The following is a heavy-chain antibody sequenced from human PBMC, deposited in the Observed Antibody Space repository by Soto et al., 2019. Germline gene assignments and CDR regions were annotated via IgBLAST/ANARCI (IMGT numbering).Heavy chain of an antibody. CDR1: GFTLSDHF. CDR2: SRNKANSYTT. J-gene: IGHJ6*03. CDR3: TRDLRHLNRHSYMEV. V-gene: IGHV3-72*01. Sequence: EVQLVESGGGLVQPGRSLRLSCAASGFTLSDHFVDWVRQAPGKGLEWVGRSRNKANSYTTEYAASVKGRFTVARDESQNSVYLQMNSLNTEDTAVYYCTRDLRHLNRHSYMEVWGKGTTVTVSS. D-gene: IGHD3-9*01.